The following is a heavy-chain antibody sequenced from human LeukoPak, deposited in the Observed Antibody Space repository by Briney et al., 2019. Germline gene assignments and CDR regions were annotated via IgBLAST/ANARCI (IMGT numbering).Heavy chain of an antibody. CDR3: ARDPAAKGGDYFDY. Sequence: PGRSLRLSCAASGFTFSSYAMHWVRQAPGKGLEWVAVISYDGSNKYYADSVKGRFTISRDNSKNTLYLQMNSLRAEDTAVYYCARDPAAKGGDYFDYWGQGTLVTVSS. D-gene: IGHD2-2*01. CDR2: ISYDGSNK. CDR1: GFTFSSYA. V-gene: IGHV3-30-3*01. J-gene: IGHJ4*02.